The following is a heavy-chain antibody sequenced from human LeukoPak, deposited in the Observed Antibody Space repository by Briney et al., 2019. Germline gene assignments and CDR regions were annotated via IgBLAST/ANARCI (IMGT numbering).Heavy chain of an antibody. V-gene: IGHV3-53*01. D-gene: IGHD4-17*01. CDR2: IYSGGST. J-gene: IGHJ4*02. CDR1: GFTVSSNY. CDR3: ARAPPYGDYTFDY. Sequence: GGSLRLSCAASGFTVSSNYMSWVRQAPGKGLEWVSVIYSGGSTYYADSVKGRFTISRDNSKNTLYLQMNSLRAEDTAVYYCARAPPYGDYTFDYWGQGTLVTVSS.